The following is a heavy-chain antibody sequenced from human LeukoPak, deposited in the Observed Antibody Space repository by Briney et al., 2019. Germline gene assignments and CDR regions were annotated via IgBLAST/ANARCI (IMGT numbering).Heavy chain of an antibody. CDR2: ISGSGGST. CDR3: ARDMGYYDSSGPLGI. V-gene: IGHV3-23*01. J-gene: IGHJ3*02. CDR1: GFTFSSYA. Sequence: GGSLRLSCAASGFTFSSYAMSWVRQAPGKGLEWVSAISGSGGSTYYADSVKGRFTISRDNSKNTLYLQMNSLRAEDTAVYYCARDMGYYDSSGPLGIWGQGTMVTVSS. D-gene: IGHD3-22*01.